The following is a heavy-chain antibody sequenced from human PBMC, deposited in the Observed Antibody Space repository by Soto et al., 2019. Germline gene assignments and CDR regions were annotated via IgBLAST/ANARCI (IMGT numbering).Heavy chain of an antibody. D-gene: IGHD2-15*01. V-gene: IGHV1-18*01. Sequence: VQLMQSGAEVKKPGASVKVSCKTSGYTFSDYGVAWVRQAPGQGLEWMGWISAYNGHTKYGQKFQDRVTMTTDTSTSTAYMELRSLRYDDTAVYFCARGGHIVVLVDADDNFDYWGQGTLVTVSS. J-gene: IGHJ4*02. CDR3: ARGGHIVVLVDADDNFDY. CDR1: GYTFSDYG. CDR2: ISAYNGHT.